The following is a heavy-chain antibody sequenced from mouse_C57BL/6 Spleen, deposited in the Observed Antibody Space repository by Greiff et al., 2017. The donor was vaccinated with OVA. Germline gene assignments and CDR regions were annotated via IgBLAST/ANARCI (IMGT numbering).Heavy chain of an antibody. V-gene: IGHV1-52*01. CDR3: ARGVTTGGYYFDY. CDR1: GYTFTSYW. Sequence: QVQLQQPGAELVRPGSSVKLSCKASGYTFTSYWMHWVKQRPIQGLEWIGNIDPSDSETHYNQKFKDKATLTVDKSSSTAYMQLSSLTSEDSAVYYGARGVTTGGYYFDYWGQGTTLTVSS. D-gene: IGHD2-2*01. CDR2: IDPSDSET. J-gene: IGHJ2*01.